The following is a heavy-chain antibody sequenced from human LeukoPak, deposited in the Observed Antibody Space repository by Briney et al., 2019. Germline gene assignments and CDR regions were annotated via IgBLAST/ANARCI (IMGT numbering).Heavy chain of an antibody. Sequence: PGGSLRLSCAAAGFTFSTYEMNWVRQAPGKGLEWGSYISSSGTTIYYADSVKGRFTISRDNAKKSLHLQMNSLRAEDTAVYCCARDPGGDSDSLIFRGSHFDYWGQGTLVTVSS. CDR3: ARDPGGDSDSLIFRGSHFDY. CDR2: ISSSGTTI. V-gene: IGHV3-48*03. CDR1: GFTFSTYE. D-gene: IGHD3-10*01. J-gene: IGHJ4*02.